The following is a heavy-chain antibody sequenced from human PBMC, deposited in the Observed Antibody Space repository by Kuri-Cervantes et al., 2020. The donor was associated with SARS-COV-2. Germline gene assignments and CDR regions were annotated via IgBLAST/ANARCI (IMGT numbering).Heavy chain of an antibody. D-gene: IGHD3-3*01. Sequence: ASVKVSCKASGYTFTSYGISWVRQAPGQGLEWMGWISAYNGNTNYAQKLQGRVTMTTDTPTSTAYMELSRLRSDDTAVYYCARDLERGPARFDYWGQGTLVTVS. CDR3: ARDLERGPARFDY. J-gene: IGHJ4*02. V-gene: IGHV1-18*01. CDR1: GYTFTSYG. CDR2: ISAYNGNT.